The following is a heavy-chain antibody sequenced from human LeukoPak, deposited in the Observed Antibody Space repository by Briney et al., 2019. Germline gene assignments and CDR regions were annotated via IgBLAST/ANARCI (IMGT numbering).Heavy chain of an antibody. CDR3: ARQVVAVAGTGYFDY. CDR2: IYYSGST. J-gene: IGHJ4*02. Sequence: SETLSLTCTVSGGSVSSGSYYWSWIRQPPGKGLEWIGSIYYSGSTYYNASLKSRGTISVDTSKNQFSLKLNSVTAADTAAYFCARQVVAVAGTGYFDYWGQGTLVTVS. V-gene: IGHV4-39*01. CDR1: GGSVSSGSYY. D-gene: IGHD6-19*01.